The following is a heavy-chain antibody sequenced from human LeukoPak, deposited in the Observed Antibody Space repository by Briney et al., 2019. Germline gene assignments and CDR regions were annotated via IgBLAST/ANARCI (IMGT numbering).Heavy chain of an antibody. Sequence: GGSLRLSCAASGFTFSSYSMNWVRQAPGKGLEWVSYISSSSSTIYYAGSVKGRFTISRDNARNSLYLQMSSLRAEDTAVYYCARDQNEMATSNFDYWGQGTLVTVSS. D-gene: IGHD5-24*01. CDR3: ARDQNEMATSNFDY. CDR1: GFTFSSYS. CDR2: ISSSSSTI. J-gene: IGHJ4*02. V-gene: IGHV3-48*01.